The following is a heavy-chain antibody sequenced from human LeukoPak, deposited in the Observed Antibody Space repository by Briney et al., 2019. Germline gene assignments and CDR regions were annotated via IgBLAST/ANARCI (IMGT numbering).Heavy chain of an antibody. V-gene: IGHV3-23*01. CDR2: IICSCCST. CDR3: AKRIAAGHDALDI. D-gene: IGHD6-25*01. CDR1: GFTFSSYA. Sequence: GGSLRLSCAASGFTFSSYAMSWVRQAPGKGLEWVSAIICSCCSTYYAHSVKGRFTISRDNSNHTLYLQMNSLTAEDTAVYYCAKRIAAGHDALDIWGQGTMVTVSS. J-gene: IGHJ3*02.